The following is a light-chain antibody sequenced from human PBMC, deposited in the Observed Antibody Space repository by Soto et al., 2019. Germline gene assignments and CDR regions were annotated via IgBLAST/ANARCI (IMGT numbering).Light chain of an antibody. CDR2: YDS. CDR1: NIGSKS. CDR3: QVWDSSSDVV. V-gene: IGLV3-21*04. J-gene: IGLJ2*01. Sequence: SDELTQPPSVSVAPGKTARITCGGNNIGSKSVHWYQQQPGRAPVLVIYYDSDRPSGIPERFSGSNSGNTATLTISRVEAGDEADYYCQVWDSSSDVVFGGGTKLTVL.